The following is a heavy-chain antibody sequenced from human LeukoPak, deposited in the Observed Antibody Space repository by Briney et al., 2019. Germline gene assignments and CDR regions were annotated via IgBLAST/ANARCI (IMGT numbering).Heavy chain of an antibody. J-gene: IGHJ4*02. CDR3: ASAPHHDILTGYYNRDYFDY. V-gene: IGHV4-39*01. CDR1: GGSISSSSYY. D-gene: IGHD3-9*01. Sequence: SETLSLTCTVSGGSISSSSYYWGWIRQPPGKGLEGIGSIYYSGSTYYNPSLKSRVTISVDTSKNQFSLKLSSVTAADTAVYYCASAPHHDILTGYYNRDYFDYWGQGTLVTVSS. CDR2: IYYSGST.